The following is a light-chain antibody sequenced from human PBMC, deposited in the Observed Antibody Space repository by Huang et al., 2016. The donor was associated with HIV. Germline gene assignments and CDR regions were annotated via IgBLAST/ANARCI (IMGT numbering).Light chain of an antibody. CDR1: QSVGSS. Sequence: EIQMSQSPDTLSVSPGERVTLYCRASQSVGSSLAWFQHKPGQAPRLVIYGASTRATDIPVRFSGSGSGTEFTLSINSLQSEDYAVYYCQQYSNMNTFGQGTRLEIK. CDR3: QQYSNMNT. J-gene: IGKJ2*01. CDR2: GAS. V-gene: IGKV3-15*01.